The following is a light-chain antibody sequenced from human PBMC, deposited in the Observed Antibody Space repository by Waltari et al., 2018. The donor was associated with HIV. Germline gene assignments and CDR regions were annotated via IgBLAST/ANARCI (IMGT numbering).Light chain of an antibody. CDR2: GAA. J-gene: IGKJ4*01. CDR3: QQYGSFPLT. Sequence: EIVLTQSPGTLSLSPGERATLSCRASQSVSSTYLAWYQQRPGQTPMLLIYGAAHKATGIPDRFSGSGSGTDFTLTISRLEPEDFAVYYCQQYGSFPLTFGGGTKVEIK. CDR1: QSVSSTY. V-gene: IGKV3-20*01.